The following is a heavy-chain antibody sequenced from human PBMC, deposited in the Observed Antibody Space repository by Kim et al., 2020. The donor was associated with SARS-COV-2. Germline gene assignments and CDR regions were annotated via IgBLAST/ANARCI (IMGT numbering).Heavy chain of an antibody. D-gene: IGHD3-22*01. CDR2: IYNGGTT. J-gene: IGHJ3*01. V-gene: IGHV4-4*02. CDR3: ARVTPISIIVVVILTYA. CDR1: GGSISSNNW. Sequence: SETLSLICAVSGGSISSNNWWSWVRQPRERGLGSGGDIYNGGTTNYNPSLKRRVTIAVGTTNKHFPLKLTSVAAAAAAVYYGARVTPISIIVVVILTYA.